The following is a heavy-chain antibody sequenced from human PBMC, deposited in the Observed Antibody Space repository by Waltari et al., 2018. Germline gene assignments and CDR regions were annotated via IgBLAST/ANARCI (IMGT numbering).Heavy chain of an antibody. V-gene: IGHV4-59*01. J-gene: IGHJ4*02. CDR1: GGSISSYY. CDR3: ARDSSGRVDY. CDR2: IYYSGST. D-gene: IGHD6-19*01. Sequence: QVQLQESGPGLVKPSETLSLTCTVSGGSISSYYWSWIRQPPGKGLEWIGYIYYSGSTNYNPSLKSRVTISVDTSKNQFSLKLSSVTAADTAVYYCARDSSGRVDYWGQGTLVTVSS.